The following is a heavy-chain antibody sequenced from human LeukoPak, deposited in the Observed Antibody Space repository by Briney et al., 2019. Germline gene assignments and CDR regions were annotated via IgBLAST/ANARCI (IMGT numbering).Heavy chain of an antibody. V-gene: IGHV1-69*05. CDR3: ARDQNYYDSSGNAFDI. D-gene: IGHD3-22*01. CDR2: IIPIFGTA. J-gene: IGHJ3*02. CDR1: VYTFTSYD. Sequence: SVKVSCKASVYTFTSYDISWVRQAPGQGLEWMGRIIPIFGTANYAQKFQGRVTITTDESTSTAYMELSSLRSEDTAVYYYARDQNYYDSSGNAFDIWGQGTMVTVSS.